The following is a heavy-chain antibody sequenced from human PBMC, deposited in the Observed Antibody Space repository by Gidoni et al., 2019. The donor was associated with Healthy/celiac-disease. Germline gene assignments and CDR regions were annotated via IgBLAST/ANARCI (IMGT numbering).Heavy chain of an antibody. CDR2: ITTSGGST. CDR1: GYTFTSYY. J-gene: IGHJ3*02. CDR3: ARFGGYCSGGSCYDAFDI. Sequence: QLQPVQSGAGVKKPGPSETVSCKAAGYTFTSYYMHWVRQAPGQGLEWMGIITTSGGSTSYAQKFQGRVTMTRDKYTSTVYMELMSLRSEDTAVYYCARFGGYCSGGSCYDAFDIWGQGTMVTVSS. D-gene: IGHD2-15*01. V-gene: IGHV1-46*01.